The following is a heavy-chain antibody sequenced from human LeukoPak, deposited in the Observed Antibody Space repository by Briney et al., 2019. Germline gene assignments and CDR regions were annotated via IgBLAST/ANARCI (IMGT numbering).Heavy chain of an antibody. CDR2: ISYDGSKK. V-gene: IGHV3-30*03. CDR1: GFTFSSYG. CDR3: ATVFAACSGGTCYSMGDGFDI. D-gene: IGHD2-15*01. J-gene: IGHJ3*02. Sequence: GGSLRLSCAASGFTFSSYGMHWVRQAPGKGLEWVAVISYDGSKKDCADSAKGRFTISRDNSKNTLYLQMNSLRAEDTAVYYCATVFAACSGGTCYSMGDGFDIWGQGTMVTVSS.